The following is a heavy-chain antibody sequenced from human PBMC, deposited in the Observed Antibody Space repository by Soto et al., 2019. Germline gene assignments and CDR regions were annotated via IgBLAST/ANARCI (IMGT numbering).Heavy chain of an antibody. J-gene: IGHJ6*02. Sequence: QVQLVQSGAEVRKPGASVTVSCKASRYTFTNHDINWVRQATGQGLEWMGWMDPNSGNTGYAQKFQGRVTMPRDTSISTAYMELSSLTSEDTAVYYCARPFGDHNSNHYYYGMDVWGQGTTVTVSS. CDR1: RYTFTNHD. D-gene: IGHD3-10*01. CDR2: MDPNSGNT. CDR3: ARPFGDHNSNHYYYGMDV. V-gene: IGHV1-8*01.